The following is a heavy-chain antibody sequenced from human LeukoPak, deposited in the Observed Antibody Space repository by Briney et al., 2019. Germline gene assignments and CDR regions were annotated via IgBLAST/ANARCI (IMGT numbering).Heavy chain of an antibody. V-gene: IGHV4-38-2*02. Sequence: PSETLSLTCTVSGYSISSGYYWGWIRQPPGKGLEWIGSIYHSGSTYYNPSLKSRVTISVDTSKNQFSLKLSSVTAADTAVYYCARDAVTTSWFDPWGQGTLVTVSS. CDR3: ARDAVTTSWFDP. J-gene: IGHJ5*02. D-gene: IGHD4-11*01. CDR2: IYHSGST. CDR1: GYSISSGYY.